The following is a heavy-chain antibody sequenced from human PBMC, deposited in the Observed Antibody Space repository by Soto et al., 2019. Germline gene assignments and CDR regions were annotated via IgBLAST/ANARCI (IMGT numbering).Heavy chain of an antibody. V-gene: IGHV1-69*12. D-gene: IGHD3-10*01. CDR3: AKDKDLQQLGGNYYYIMDV. J-gene: IGHJ6*02. Sequence: QVQLVQSGAEVKKPGSSVKISCKASGGTFRTNAFSWVRQAPGQGLEWMGGIIPIFPTPDYPQKFQGRVTITADESTTTTYMELSSLRSEDTATYYCAKDKDLQQLGGNYYYIMDVCGQGTTVTVSS. CDR2: IIPIFPTP. CDR1: GGTFRTNA.